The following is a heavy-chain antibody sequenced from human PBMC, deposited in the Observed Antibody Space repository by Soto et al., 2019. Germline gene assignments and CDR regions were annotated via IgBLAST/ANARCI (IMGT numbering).Heavy chain of an antibody. Sequence: QVQLQESGPGLVKPSQTLSLTCNVSAGAINNDGHYWSWIRQHPGKALEWIGNIHYSGVTYYAPSLKSRLAISLDISTHRFILELNSVTAADTAVYYCARLDLCFDYWGQGILVTVSS. CDR3: ARLDLCFDY. CDR2: IHYSGVT. V-gene: IGHV4-31*03. CDR1: AGAINNDGHY. J-gene: IGHJ4*02.